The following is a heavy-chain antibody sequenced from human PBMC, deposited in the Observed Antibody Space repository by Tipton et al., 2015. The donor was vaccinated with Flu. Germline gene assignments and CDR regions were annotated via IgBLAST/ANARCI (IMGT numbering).Heavy chain of an antibody. Sequence: SLRLSCVGSGFRLSDYEMNWVRQAPGKGLEWLAYMTQTGSTIHYASSVKGRFTISRDNAKNSLYLQMDSLRVEDTAVYFCARDFSREGVDYWGQGTLVTVS. CDR3: ARDFSREGVDY. CDR2: MTQTGSTI. CDR1: GFRLSDYE. J-gene: IGHJ4*02. V-gene: IGHV3-48*03. D-gene: IGHD2/OR15-2a*01.